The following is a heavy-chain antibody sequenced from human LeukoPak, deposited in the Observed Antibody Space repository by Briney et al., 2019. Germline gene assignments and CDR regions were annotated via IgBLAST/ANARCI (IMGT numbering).Heavy chain of an antibody. D-gene: IGHD3-9*01. CDR3: ARMPDYDILTGNWFDP. CDR2: IYYSGST. Sequence: SETLSLTCTVSGGSISSSSYYWGWIRQPPGKGLEWIGSIYYSGSTYYNPSLKSRVTISVDTSKNQFSLKLSSVTAADTAVCYCARMPDYDILTGNWFDPWGQGTLVTVSS. CDR1: GGSISSSSYY. V-gene: IGHV4-39*07. J-gene: IGHJ5*02.